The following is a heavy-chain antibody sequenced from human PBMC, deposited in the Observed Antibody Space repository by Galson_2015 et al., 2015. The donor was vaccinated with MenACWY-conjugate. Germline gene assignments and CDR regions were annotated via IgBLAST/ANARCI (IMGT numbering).Heavy chain of an antibody. CDR3: ARADHRYCSRTNCPFDY. CDR2: IKRKTNGGTT. CDR1: GFTLSNEW. Sequence: SLRLSCAASGFTLSNEWIHWVRQAPGKGLEWVGRIKRKTNGGTTDFAAPVKGRFTISRDDSKNTLYLQMNSLEIEDTAMCYCARADHRYCSRTNCPFDYWGQGTLVT. J-gene: IGHJ4*02. V-gene: IGHV3-15*07. D-gene: IGHD2-2*01.